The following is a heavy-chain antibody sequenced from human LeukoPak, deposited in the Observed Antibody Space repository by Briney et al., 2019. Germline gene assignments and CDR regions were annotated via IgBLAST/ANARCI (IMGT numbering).Heavy chain of an antibody. D-gene: IGHD3-3*01. CDR2: INHSGST. V-gene: IGHV4-34*01. Sequence: SETLSLTCAVYGGCFSGYYWSWIRQPPGKGLEWIGEINHSGSTNYNPSLKSRVTISVDTSKNQFSLKLSSVTAADTAVYYCARGSYDFWSGYYTKGHFDYWGQGTLVTVSS. CDR3: ARGSYDFWSGYYTKGHFDY. J-gene: IGHJ4*02. CDR1: GGCFSGYY.